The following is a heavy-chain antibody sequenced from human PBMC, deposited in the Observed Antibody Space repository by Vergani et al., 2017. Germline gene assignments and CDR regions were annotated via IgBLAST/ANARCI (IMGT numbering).Heavy chain of an antibody. J-gene: IGHJ4*02. CDR2: ISPDGFST. CDR1: GYTFTAYY. V-gene: IGHV1-46*03. D-gene: IGHD3-9*01. Sequence: QVQLVQSGAEVKKPGSSVKISCKASGYTFTAYYIPWVRQAPEQGLEWVGVISPDGFSTFYAQKFQGRVTITRDTSTSTVYVEVTSLGSDDTAVYYCAREPPLTGFFDYWGQGTLVTVSS. CDR3: AREPPLTGFFDY.